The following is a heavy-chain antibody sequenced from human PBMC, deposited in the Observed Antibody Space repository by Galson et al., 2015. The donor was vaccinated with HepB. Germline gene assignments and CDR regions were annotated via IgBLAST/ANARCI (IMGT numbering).Heavy chain of an antibody. CDR1: GFTVSSKY. Sequence: SLRLSCAASGFTVSSKYMSWVRQAPGKGLEWVSVIYSGGSTYYADSVKGRFTISRDNSKNTLYLQMNSLRAEDTAVYYCARVRMTGAFDIWGQGTMVTVSS. CDR3: ARVRMTGAFDI. D-gene: IGHD3-10*01. V-gene: IGHV3-53*01. CDR2: IYSGGST. J-gene: IGHJ3*02.